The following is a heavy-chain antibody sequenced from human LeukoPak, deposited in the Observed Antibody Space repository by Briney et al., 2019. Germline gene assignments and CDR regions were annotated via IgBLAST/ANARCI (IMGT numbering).Heavy chain of an antibody. CDR3: ATDYGDYEPIDY. Sequence: GRSLRLSCTASGVTLSNYAMHWVRRPPGRRLEWVAVISFDGTNKYYGDSVEGRFSVSRDNSKNTLYLQMNSLRPDDTAMYYCATDYGDYEPIDYWGQGTLVTVSS. V-gene: IGHV3-30*04. CDR2: ISFDGTNK. CDR1: GVTLSNYA. D-gene: IGHD4-17*01. J-gene: IGHJ4*02.